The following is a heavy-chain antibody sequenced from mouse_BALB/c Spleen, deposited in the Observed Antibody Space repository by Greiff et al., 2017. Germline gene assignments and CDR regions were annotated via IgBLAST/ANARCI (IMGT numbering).Heavy chain of an antibody. CDR3: ASKGIDGYYFDY. V-gene: IGHV1-7*01. CDR2: INPSTGYT. D-gene: IGHD2-3*01. J-gene: IGHJ2*01. Sequence: VQLHQSGAELAKPGASVKMSCKASGYTFTSYWMHWVKQRPGQGLEWIGYINPSTGYTEYNQKFKDKATLTADKSSSTAYMQLSSLTSEDSAVYYCASKGIDGYYFDYWGQGTTLTVSS. CDR1: GYTFTSYW.